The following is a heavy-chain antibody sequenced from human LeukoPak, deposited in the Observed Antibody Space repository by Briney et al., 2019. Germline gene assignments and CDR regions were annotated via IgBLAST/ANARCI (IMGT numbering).Heavy chain of an antibody. V-gene: IGHV4-61*02. Sequence: PSQTLSLTCTVSGGSISSGSYYWSWIRQPAGKGLEWIGRIYTSGSTNYNPSLKSRVTISVDTSKNQFSLKLSSVTAADTAVYYCARDGGIAAYWFDPWGQGTLVTVSS. CDR1: GGSISSGSYY. J-gene: IGHJ5*02. D-gene: IGHD6-13*01. CDR3: ARDGGIAAYWFDP. CDR2: IYTSGST.